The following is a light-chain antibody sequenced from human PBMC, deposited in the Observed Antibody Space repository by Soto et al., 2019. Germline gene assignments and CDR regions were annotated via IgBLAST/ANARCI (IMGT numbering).Light chain of an antibody. CDR3: CSYTTSNTRQIV. J-gene: IGLJ1*01. Sequence: QSVLTQPASVSGSPGQSITISCTGTSSDVGGYNYVSWYQQHPGKAPKFMIYDVSNRPSGVSNRFSGSKSGNTASLTISGXXXXXXXDYYCCSYTTSNTRQIVFGTGTQLTVL. V-gene: IGLV2-14*01. CDR1: SSDVGGYNY. CDR2: DVS.